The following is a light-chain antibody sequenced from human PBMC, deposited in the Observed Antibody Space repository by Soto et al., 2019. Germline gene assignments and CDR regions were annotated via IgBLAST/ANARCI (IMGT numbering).Light chain of an antibody. J-gene: IGKJ5*01. V-gene: IGKV1-39*01. CDR3: QQSYSALAIT. CDR2: VAS. Sequence: DIQMTQSPSSLSASVGDRVTITCRASENINMHLDWYQQQPGKAPKLLIYVASSLQNGVPPRFRGGGAGTDLTLLITNVQLEDFVTYYCQQSYSALAITFGQGTRLEIK. CDR1: ENINMH.